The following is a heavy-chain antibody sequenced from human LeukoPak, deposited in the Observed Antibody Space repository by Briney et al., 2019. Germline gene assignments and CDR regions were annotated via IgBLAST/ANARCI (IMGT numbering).Heavy chain of an antibody. Sequence: ASVKVSCKASGYTFTSYGISWVRQAPGQGLEWMGWIRAYIGKTNYAQKLRGRATRTAGTCTRTAYMELRGLRTGEMAVYYGGRDWAGDGLLSLISDCWGQGTLVTVSS. V-gene: IGHV1-18*03. CDR1: GYTFTSYG. J-gene: IGHJ4*02. CDR2: IRAYIGKT. CDR3: GRDWAGDGLLSLISDC. D-gene: IGHD2/OR15-2a*01.